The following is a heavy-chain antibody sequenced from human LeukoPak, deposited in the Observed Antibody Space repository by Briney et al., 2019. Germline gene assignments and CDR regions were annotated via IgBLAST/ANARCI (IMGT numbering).Heavy chain of an antibody. CDR2: IHYDGNNK. CDR3: AARRLTVTTEIDY. CDR1: GFIFSSSA. V-gene: IGHV3-30*02. D-gene: IGHD4-17*01. Sequence: PGGSLRLSCAASGFIFSSSAMHWVRQAPGKGLDWVAFIHYDGNNKYYADSVKGRFTISRDNSKNTVYLQMNSLRPEDTAVYYCAARRLTVTTEIDYWGQGTLVTVSS. J-gene: IGHJ4*02.